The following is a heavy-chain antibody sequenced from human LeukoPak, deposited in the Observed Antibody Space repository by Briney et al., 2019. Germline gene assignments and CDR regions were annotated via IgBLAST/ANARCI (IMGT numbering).Heavy chain of an antibody. CDR3: AKAYSASCYSALDY. Sequence: GGSLRLSCAASGFTFSSYSMNWVRQAPGKGLEWVSSISSSSSYIYYADSVKGRFTISRDNSKNTLYLQMNSLRAENTAVYYCAKAYSASCYSALDYWGQGTLVTVSS. V-gene: IGHV3-21*04. CDR2: ISSSSSYI. CDR1: GFTFSSYS. D-gene: IGHD2-2*02. J-gene: IGHJ4*02.